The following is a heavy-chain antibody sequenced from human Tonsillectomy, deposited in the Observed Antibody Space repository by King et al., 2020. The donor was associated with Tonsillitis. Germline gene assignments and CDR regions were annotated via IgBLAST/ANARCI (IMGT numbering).Heavy chain of an antibody. V-gene: IGHV4-34*01. CDR2: TKHSGST. Sequence: VQLQQWGAGLLKPSETLSLTCAVYGGSFSGYYWSWLRQPPGKGLEWIGETKHSGSTNYNPSLKSRVNMSIDTSKNQFPLNLSSVTAADTAVYYCAGASGSYSDYWGQGTLVTVSS. CDR1: GGSFSGYY. J-gene: IGHJ4*02. CDR3: AGASGSYSDY. D-gene: IGHD1-26*01.